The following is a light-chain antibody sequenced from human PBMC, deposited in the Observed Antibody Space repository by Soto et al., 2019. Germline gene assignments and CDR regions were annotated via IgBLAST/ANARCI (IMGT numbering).Light chain of an antibody. Sequence: EIVMTQSPANLSVSPGERATLSCRASQSVSSNLAWYQQKPGQAPRLLIYGASTRATGIPARFSGSGSGTEFTLTISSLQSEDFAVYYCQQYNKWPPYTFGQGTKVDIK. CDR2: GAS. V-gene: IGKV3-15*01. CDR1: QSVSSN. CDR3: QQYNKWPPYT. J-gene: IGKJ2*01.